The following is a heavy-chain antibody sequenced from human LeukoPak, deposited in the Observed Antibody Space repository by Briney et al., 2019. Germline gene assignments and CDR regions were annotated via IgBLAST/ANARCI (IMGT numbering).Heavy chain of an antibody. Sequence: SETLSLTCTVSGGSISIYYWSWIRQPPGKGLEWIGYIYYSGSTNYNPSLKSRVTISVDTSKNQFSLKLSSVTAADTDVYYCARDRFIGGLAIDIWGQGTMVTVSS. CDR2: IYYSGST. J-gene: IGHJ3*02. V-gene: IGHV4-59*01. D-gene: IGHD3-16*01. CDR3: ARDRFIGGLAIDI. CDR1: GGSISIYY.